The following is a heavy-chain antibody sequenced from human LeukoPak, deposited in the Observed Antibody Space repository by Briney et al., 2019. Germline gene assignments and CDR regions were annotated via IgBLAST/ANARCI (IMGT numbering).Heavy chain of an antibody. V-gene: IGHV3-74*01. Sequence: PGGSLRLSCAASGFTVSSYWMHWVRHAPGKGLVWVSRINSDGSSTRYADSVKGRFTISRDNAKNTLYLQMNSLRAEDTAVYYCVRDRGIQLWALDYWGQGTLVTVSS. J-gene: IGHJ4*02. CDR3: VRDRGIQLWALDY. CDR1: GFTVSSYW. D-gene: IGHD5-18*01. CDR2: INSDGSST.